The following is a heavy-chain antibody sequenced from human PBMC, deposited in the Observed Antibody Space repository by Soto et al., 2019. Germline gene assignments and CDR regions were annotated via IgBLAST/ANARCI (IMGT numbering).Heavy chain of an antibody. CDR3: ARDSPLRFLEDYYMDV. J-gene: IGHJ6*03. V-gene: IGHV3-21*01. CDR2: TSSSSSYI. Sequence: GGSLRLSCAASGFTFSSYSRNWVRQAPGKGLEWVSSTSSSSSYIHYADSVKGRFTISRDNAKNSLYLQMNSLRAEDTAVYYCARDSPLRFLEDYYMDVWGKGTTVTVSS. D-gene: IGHD3-3*01. CDR1: GFTFSSYS.